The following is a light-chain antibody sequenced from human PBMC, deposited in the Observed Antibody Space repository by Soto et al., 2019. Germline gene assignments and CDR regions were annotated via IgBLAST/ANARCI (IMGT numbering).Light chain of an antibody. J-gene: IGKJ3*01. CDR3: QQYGGSPLFT. CDR2: GAS. CDR1: RGVTTTY. V-gene: IGKV3-20*01. Sequence: EIVLTQSPATLSLSPGERATLSCRASRGVTTTYLAWYQHKPGQAPRLLIYGASNRATGIPDRFSGSGSGTDFTLTISRLEPEDFAVYFCQQYGGSPLFTFGPRTKVDFK.